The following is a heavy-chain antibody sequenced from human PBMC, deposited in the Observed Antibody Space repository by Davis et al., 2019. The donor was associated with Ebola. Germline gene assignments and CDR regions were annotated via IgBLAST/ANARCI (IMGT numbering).Heavy chain of an antibody. J-gene: IGHJ4*02. CDR2: INSDGSST. Sequence: HTGGSLRLSCAASGFTFDDYAMHWVRQAPGKGLVWVSRINSDGSSTSYADSVKGRFTISRDNAKNTLYLQMNSLRAEDTAVYYCARDRREMATIDAFDYWGQGTLVTVSS. D-gene: IGHD5-24*01. V-gene: IGHV3-74*01. CDR1: GFTFDDYA. CDR3: ARDRREMATIDAFDY.